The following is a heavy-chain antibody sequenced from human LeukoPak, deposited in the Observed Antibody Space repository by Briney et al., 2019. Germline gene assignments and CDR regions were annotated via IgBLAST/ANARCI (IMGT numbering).Heavy chain of an antibody. J-gene: IGHJ4*02. D-gene: IGHD4-11*01. V-gene: IGHV4-34*01. CDR3: ATGDYSYFDY. Sequence: MSSETLSLTCAVYGGSFSGYYWSWIRQPPGKGLEWIGEINHSGSTNYNPSLKSRVTISVDTSKNQFSLKLSSVTAADTAVYYCATGDYSYFDYWGQGTLVTVSS. CDR1: GGSFSGYY. CDR2: INHSGST.